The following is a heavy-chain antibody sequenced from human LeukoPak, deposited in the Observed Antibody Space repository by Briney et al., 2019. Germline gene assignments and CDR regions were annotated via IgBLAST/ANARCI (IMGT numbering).Heavy chain of an antibody. D-gene: IGHD6-19*01. CDR1: GFTFSDYY. CDR2: VSSSGSTI. Sequence: KPGGSLRLSCAASGFTFSDYYMSLIRQAPGKGLEWVSYVSSSGSTIYYADSVKGRFTISRDNAKNSLYLQMNSLRADDMAVYYCAGVGHIAVAGHFDYWGQGTLVTVSS. V-gene: IGHV3-11*01. J-gene: IGHJ4*02. CDR3: AGVGHIAVAGHFDY.